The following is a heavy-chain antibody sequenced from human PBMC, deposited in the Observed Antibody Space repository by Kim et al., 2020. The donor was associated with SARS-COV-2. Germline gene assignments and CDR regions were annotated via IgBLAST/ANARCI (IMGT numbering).Heavy chain of an antibody. D-gene: IGHD2-21*02. J-gene: IGHJ5*02. Sequence: SETLSLTCTVSGGSISRGGYYWSWIRQHPGKGLEWIGYIYYSGSTYYNPSLKSRVTISVDTSKNQFSLKLSSVTAADTAVYYCARGPRIVVVTEDWFDPWGQGTLVTVSS. V-gene: IGHV4-31*03. CDR1: GGSISRGGYY. CDR2: IYYSGST. CDR3: ARGPRIVVVTEDWFDP.